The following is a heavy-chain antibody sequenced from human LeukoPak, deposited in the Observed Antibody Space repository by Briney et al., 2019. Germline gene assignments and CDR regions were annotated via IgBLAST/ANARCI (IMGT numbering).Heavy chain of an antibody. V-gene: IGHV4-38-2*02. CDR1: GYSISSGYY. CDR2: IYHSGST. J-gene: IGHJ4*02. D-gene: IGHD3-22*01. Sequence: PSETLSLTCTVSGYSISSGYYWGWIRQPPGKGLEWIGSIYHSGSTYYNPSLKSRVTISADTSKNQFSLKLSSVTAADTAVYYCARVTGYMIEDYFDYWGQGTLVTVSS. CDR3: ARVTGYMIEDYFDY.